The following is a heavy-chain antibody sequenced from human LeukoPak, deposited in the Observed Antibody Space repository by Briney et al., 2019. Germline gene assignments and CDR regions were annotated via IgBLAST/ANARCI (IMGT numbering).Heavy chain of an antibody. V-gene: IGHV3-30*18. CDR1: GITFSNFD. Sequence: PGRSLRLSCAASGITFSNFDLHWVRQAPGKGLEWVAVISSDGRNRYYADSVKGRFTISRDNSKNTLFLQMNSLRPEDTTVYYCAKGVWSIGSWYYFDYWGQGTLVTVSS. CDR2: ISSDGRNR. J-gene: IGHJ4*02. D-gene: IGHD1-26*01. CDR3: AKGVWSIGSWYYFDY.